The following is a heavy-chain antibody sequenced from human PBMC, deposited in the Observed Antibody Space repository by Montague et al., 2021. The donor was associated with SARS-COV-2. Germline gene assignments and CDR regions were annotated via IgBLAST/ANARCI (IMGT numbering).Heavy chain of an antibody. CDR3: ARAPDDYGTFGY. Sequence: TLSLTCSVSGDSIGSGSYYWSWIRRAAGEGLEWIGRIYTSGRTDYTPSLINRVIISLDTSKNQFSLKLSSLTTADTGVYYCARAPDDYGTFGYWGQGIPVIVSS. J-gene: IGHJ4*02. CDR1: GDSIGSGSYY. V-gene: IGHV4-61*02. CDR2: IYTSGRT. D-gene: IGHD4-17*01.